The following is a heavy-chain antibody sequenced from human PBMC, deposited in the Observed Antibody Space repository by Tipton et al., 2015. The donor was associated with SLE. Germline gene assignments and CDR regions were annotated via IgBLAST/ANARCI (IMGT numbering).Heavy chain of an antibody. D-gene: IGHD6-13*01. V-gene: IGHV3-64*04. CDR2: ISSNGGST. CDR1: GGTFSSYA. J-gene: IGHJ4*02. Sequence: QVQLVQSGAEVKKPGSSVKVSCKASGGTFSSYAMHWVRQAPGKGLEYVSAISSNGGSTYYADSVKGRFTISRDNSKNTLYLQMNSLRAEDMALYYCAKEMYSSSWKPGYFDYWGQGTLVTVSS. CDR3: AKEMYSSSWKPGYFDY.